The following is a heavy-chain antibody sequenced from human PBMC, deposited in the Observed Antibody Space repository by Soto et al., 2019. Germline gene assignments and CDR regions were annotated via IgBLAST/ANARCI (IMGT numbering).Heavy chain of an antibody. CDR2: ISPTSTSI. Sequence: GGSLRLSCAVSESSFSYYSMNWVRQAPGKGLEWVSSISPTSTSIYYADSVRGRFIISRVNGKKLVFLQMNSLRFEDTAMYYCACPGRLRYNSYFEYWCPATQVTVSS. J-gene: IGHJ4*02. V-gene: IGHV3-21*04. CDR3: ACPGRLRYNSYFEY. CDR1: ESSFSYYS. D-gene: IGHD3-10*02.